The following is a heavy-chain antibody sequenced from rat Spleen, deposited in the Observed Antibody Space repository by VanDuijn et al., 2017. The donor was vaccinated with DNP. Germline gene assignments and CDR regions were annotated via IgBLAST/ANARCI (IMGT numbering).Heavy chain of an antibody. CDR3: STIIHYYCSYIFNCPFAH. CDR1: GVTFSDYD. CDR2: ITKSGDSV. J-gene: IGHJ2*01. V-gene: IGHV5S13*01. D-gene: IGHD1-2*01. Sequence: EVHLVQSGGGLVQPGRSLKLSCVVSGVTFSDYDMAWVRQAPTKGLEWVASITKSGDSVYYRESVKGRFTISRDNAKNTLYVQMDSLRSEDTATYYCSTIIHYYCSYIFNCPFAHWGQGVRVTVSS.